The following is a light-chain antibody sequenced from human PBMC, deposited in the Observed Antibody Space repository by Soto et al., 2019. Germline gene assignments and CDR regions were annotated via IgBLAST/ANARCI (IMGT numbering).Light chain of an antibody. V-gene: IGKV1-8*01. CDR2: AAS. CDR3: QQYYSYPPVT. J-gene: IGKJ4*01. CDR1: QGISSY. Sequence: IQMTQSPSSLSASTGDRVTITFRASQGISSYLAWYQQKPGKAPKLLIYAASTLQSGVPSRFSGSGSGTDFTLTISCLQSEDFATYYCQQYYSYPPVTFGGGTKVDIK.